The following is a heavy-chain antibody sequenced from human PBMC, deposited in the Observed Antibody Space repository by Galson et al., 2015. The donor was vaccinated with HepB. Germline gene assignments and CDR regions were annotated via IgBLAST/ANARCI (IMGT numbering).Heavy chain of an antibody. CDR2: ISSGSTSI. CDR1: GFIFSRYN. D-gene: IGHD2-15*01. Sequence: SLRLSCAASGFIFSRYNMNWVRQAPGKGLEWVSYISSGSTSIYYADSVKGRLIISRDNAKKSLYLQMSSLRDEDTAVYYCASNVGGRQDRGPTQFDYWGQGTLVTVSS. CDR3: ASNVGGRQDRGPTQFDY. J-gene: IGHJ4*02. V-gene: IGHV3-48*02.